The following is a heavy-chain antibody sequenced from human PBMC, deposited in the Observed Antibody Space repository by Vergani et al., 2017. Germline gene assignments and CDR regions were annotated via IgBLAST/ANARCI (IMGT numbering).Heavy chain of an antibody. CDR3: ARELRLMFIRFDP. D-gene: IGHD2-8*01. CDR1: GFTFNQYG. J-gene: IGHJ5*02. CDR2: TWYDGNNK. Sequence: QVQLVESGGGVFQPGRSLRLSCAASGFTFNQYGMHWVRQAPGKGLEWVAVTWYDGNNKQYADCVKGRFTISRDNSKSTMYLQMNSLRDEDTGVYYCARELRLMFIRFDPWVQGTLVAVSS. V-gene: IGHV3-33*01.